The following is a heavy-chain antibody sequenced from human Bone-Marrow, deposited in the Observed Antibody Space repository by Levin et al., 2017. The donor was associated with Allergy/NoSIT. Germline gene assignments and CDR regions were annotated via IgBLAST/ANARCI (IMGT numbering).Heavy chain of an antibody. CDR1: GFSFSSSG. D-gene: IGHD6-19*01. CDR2: ISTSSSTI. Sequence: LSLTCAASGFSFSSSGMNWVRQAPGKGLEWVSYISTSSSTIYYVDSVKGRFTISRDNAKNSLYLQMNSLRAEDTAVYYCAREAGSGWSFDYWGQGTLVTVSS. J-gene: IGHJ4*02. V-gene: IGHV3-48*01. CDR3: AREAGSGWSFDY.